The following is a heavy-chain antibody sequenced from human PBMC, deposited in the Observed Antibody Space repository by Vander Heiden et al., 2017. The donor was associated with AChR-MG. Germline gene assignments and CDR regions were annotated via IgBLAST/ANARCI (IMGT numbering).Heavy chain of an antibody. Sequence: EVQLLESGGGLVQPGGSLRLSCAASGFTFNRYTMSWVRQAPGKGLEWVSGIYGSGASDTFYADSVKGRFTISRDDSRNTLFLQMNYLRAEDTALYFCAKDREPDGIWDIDYWGLGTLVTVSS. CDR1: GFTFNRYT. D-gene: IGHD2-21*01. J-gene: IGHJ4*02. CDR2: IYGSGASDT. V-gene: IGHV3-23*01. CDR3: AKDREPDGIWDIDY.